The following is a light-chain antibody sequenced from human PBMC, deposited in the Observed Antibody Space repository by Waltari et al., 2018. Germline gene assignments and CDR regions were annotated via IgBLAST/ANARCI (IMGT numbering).Light chain of an antibody. CDR1: SSDVGFYNY. V-gene: IGLV2-14*01. Sequence: QSALTQPASVSGSPGQSITISSTGTSSDVGFYNYFSWYQQHPGKAPKLIIYDVSERPSGVSNRFSGSKSGNTASLTISGLQAEDEADYYCNSYAGSSSWVFGGGTKLTVL. J-gene: IGLJ3*02. CDR3: NSYAGSSSWV. CDR2: DVS.